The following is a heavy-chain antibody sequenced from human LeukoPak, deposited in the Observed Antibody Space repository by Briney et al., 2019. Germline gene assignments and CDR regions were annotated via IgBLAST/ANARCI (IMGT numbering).Heavy chain of an antibody. V-gene: IGHV5-10-1*01. D-gene: IGHD3-9*01. CDR1: GYRFTSYW. CDR3: ARQGYYDILTGYYDAFDI. CDR2: IDPSDSYT. Sequence: GESLQISCKGSGYRFTSYWISWVRQMPGKGLEWMGRIDPSDSYTNYSPSFQGHVTISADKSISTAYLQWSSLKASDTAMYYCARQGYYDILTGYYDAFDIWGQGTMVTVSS. J-gene: IGHJ3*02.